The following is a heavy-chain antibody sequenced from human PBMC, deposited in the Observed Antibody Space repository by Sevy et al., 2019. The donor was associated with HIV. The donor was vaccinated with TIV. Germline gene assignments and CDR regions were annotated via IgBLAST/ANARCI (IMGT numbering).Heavy chain of an antibody. CDR3: AKAVVPAAKFVYFDY. CDR1: GYTFISYY. CDR2: MNPSGGST. V-gene: IGHV1-46*01. D-gene: IGHD2-2*01. J-gene: IGHJ4*02. Sequence: ASVKVSCKASGYTFISYYMHWVRQAPGQGLEWMGIMNPSGGSTYYAQTFQGRVTMTRDTSTSTVYMELSSLRSEDTAVYYCAKAVVPAAKFVYFDYWGQGTLVTVSS.